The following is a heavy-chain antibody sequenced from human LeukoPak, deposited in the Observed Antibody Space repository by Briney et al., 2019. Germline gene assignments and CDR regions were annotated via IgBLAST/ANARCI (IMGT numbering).Heavy chain of an antibody. CDR3: TKGSRATYDY. CDR1: GFTFSSFA. Sequence: GGSLRPSCAASGFTFSSFAMTWVRQAPGTGLEWISSITESGGRTYYADSVKGRLTISRDNSRNTVYLQLTSLRVEDTAIYYCTKGSRATYDYWGQGTLVTVSS. CDR2: ITESGGRT. J-gene: IGHJ4*02. V-gene: IGHV3-23*01.